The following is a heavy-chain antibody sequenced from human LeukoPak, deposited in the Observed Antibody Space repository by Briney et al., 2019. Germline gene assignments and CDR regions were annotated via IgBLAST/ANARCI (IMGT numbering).Heavy chain of an antibody. CDR3: AKAKPQGSDRDFDY. CDR2: INPNSGDT. Sequence: ASVKVSCKTFRYTFTGYYMHWVRQAPGQGLEWIGRINPNSGDTNYAQKFQGRVTMTGDTSITTAYMELNSLRSDDTAVYYCAKAKPQGSDRDFDYWGQGTLVTVSS. CDR1: RYTFTGYY. V-gene: IGHV1-2*06. J-gene: IGHJ4*02. D-gene: IGHD1-14*01.